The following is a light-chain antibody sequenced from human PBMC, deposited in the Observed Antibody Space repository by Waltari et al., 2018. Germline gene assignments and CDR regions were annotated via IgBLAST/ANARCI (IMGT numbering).Light chain of an antibody. V-gene: IGKV1-39*01. CDR1: HNIDNF. CDR3: QQTFSTPPQMYT. J-gene: IGKJ2*01. Sequence: DIQLTQSPSSLSASVGDRVTLICRSSHNIDNFLNWYQQKAGKAPKLLIYAASTLQGGLSSRFSGSGSGTEFTLSISHLQPEDFATYYCQQTFSTPPQMYTFGQGTKLDIK. CDR2: AAS.